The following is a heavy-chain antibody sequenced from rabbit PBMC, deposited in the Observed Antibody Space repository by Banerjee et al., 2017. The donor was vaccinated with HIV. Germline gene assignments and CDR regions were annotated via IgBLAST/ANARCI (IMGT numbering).Heavy chain of an antibody. CDR2: IVAGSSGST. CDR1: GFSISSSYY. J-gene: IGHJ4*01. D-gene: IGHD6-1*01. Sequence: QSLEESGGGLVQPEGSLALTCTASGFSISSSYYMCWVRQAPGKGLEWIACIVAGSSGSTYYASWAKGRFTISKPSSTTVTLQMTSLTAADTATYFCARSYVGGYVDAGYLGYFNLWGQGTLVTVS. V-gene: IGHV1S40*01. CDR3: ARSYVGGYVDAGYLGYFNL.